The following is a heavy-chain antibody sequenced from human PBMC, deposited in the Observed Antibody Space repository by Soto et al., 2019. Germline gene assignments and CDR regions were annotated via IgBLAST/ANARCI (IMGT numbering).Heavy chain of an antibody. CDR2: ISYDGSNK. CDR1: GFTFSSYA. J-gene: IGHJ6*03. V-gene: IGHV3-30-3*01. CDR3: ARDGYSSGWYVGTSYYYYYYMDV. Sequence: QVQLVESGGGVVQPGRSLRLSCAASGFTFSSYAMHWVRQAPGKGLEWVAVISYDGSNKYYADSVKGRFTISRDNSKNRLYLQMNSLRAEDTAVYYCARDGYSSGWYVGTSYYYYYYMDVWGKGTTVTVSS. D-gene: IGHD6-19*01.